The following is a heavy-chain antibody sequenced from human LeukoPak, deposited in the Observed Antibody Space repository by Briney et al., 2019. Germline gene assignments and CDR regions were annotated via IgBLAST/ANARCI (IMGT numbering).Heavy chain of an antibody. CDR3: ARNSGGNYDSSGYYYGY. J-gene: IGHJ4*02. V-gene: IGHV4-34*01. D-gene: IGHD3-22*01. CDR1: GGSFSGYY. Sequence: SETLSLTCAVYGGSFSGYYWSWIRQPPGKGLEWIGEINHSGSTNYNPSLKSRVTTSVDTSKNQFSLKLSSVTAADTAVYYCARNSGGNYDSSGYYYGYWGQGTLVTVSS. CDR2: INHSGST.